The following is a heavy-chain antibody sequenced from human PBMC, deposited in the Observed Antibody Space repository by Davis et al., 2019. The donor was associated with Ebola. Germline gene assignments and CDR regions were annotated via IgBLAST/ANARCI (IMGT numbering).Heavy chain of an antibody. D-gene: IGHD1-1*01. J-gene: IGHJ4*02. CDR3: ARAQFPTTSDH. CDR2: ISAYNGNT. V-gene: IGHV1-18*01. CDR1: GYTFTSYA. Sequence: AASVKVSCKASGYTFTSYAMNWVRQAPGQGLEWMGWISAYNGNTNYAQKLQGRVTMTTDTSTNTAYMEVGSLRSDDTAVYYCARAQFPTTSDHWGQGTLVTVSS.